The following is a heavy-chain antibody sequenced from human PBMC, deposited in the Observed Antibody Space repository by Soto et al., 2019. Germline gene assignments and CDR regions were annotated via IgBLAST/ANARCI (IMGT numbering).Heavy chain of an antibody. CDR3: AKVASSAHSDFDY. Sequence: GGSLRLSCAASGFTFSSYGMHWVRQAPGKGLEWVAVISYDGSNKYYADSVKGRFTISRDNSKNTLYLQMNSLRAEDTAVYYCAKVASSAHSDFDYWGQGTLVTVSS. CDR2: ISYDGSNK. CDR1: GFTFSSYG. V-gene: IGHV3-30*18. D-gene: IGHD3-10*01. J-gene: IGHJ4*02.